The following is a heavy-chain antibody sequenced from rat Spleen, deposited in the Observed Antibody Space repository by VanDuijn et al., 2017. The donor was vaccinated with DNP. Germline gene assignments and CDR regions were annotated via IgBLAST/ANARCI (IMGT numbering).Heavy chain of an antibody. CDR2: ISTSGTRT. D-gene: IGHD5-1*01. CDR1: GFTFNYYW. CDR3: ARGSGTYYWYFDF. Sequence: EVQLVESGGDLVQPGRSLKLSCVASGFTFNYYWMTWIRHIPGKGLEWVAAISTSGTRTYYPDSVKGRFTISRDNVKSSLYLQMNSLKSEDTATYYCARGSGTYYWYFDFWGPGTMVTVSS. J-gene: IGHJ1*01. V-gene: IGHV5-31*01.